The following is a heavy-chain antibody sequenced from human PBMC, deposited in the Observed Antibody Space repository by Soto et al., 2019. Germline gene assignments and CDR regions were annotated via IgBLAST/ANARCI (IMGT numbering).Heavy chain of an antibody. CDR2: IYYSGST. CDR1: GGSISSSSYY. CDR3: AGRGGVLQARGWCDP. D-gene: IGHD2-8*01. Sequence: QLQLQESVPGLVKPSETLSLTCTVSGGSISSSSYYWGWILQPPGKRLEWIGSIYYSGSTYYNPSLKSRVTISVDTSNIQFSLNLSSVTAADTAVYYCAGRGGVLQARGWCDPWGQGTLVTVSS. J-gene: IGHJ5*02. V-gene: IGHV4-39*01.